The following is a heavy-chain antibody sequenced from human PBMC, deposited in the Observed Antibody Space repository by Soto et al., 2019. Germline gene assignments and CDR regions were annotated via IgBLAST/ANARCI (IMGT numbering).Heavy chain of an antibody. Sequence: QVQLVESGGGVVQPGRSQRLSCAASGFSFSDYGMHWVRQPPGKGLEWVAYTSCDGSKTYYADSVMGRFTISRDNSKNTLFLQMNSLRPEDTAMYYCAKTRTIFGVVSRHYFDYWGQEPWSPSPQ. J-gene: IGHJ4*01. V-gene: IGHV3-30*18. CDR3: AKTRTIFGVVSRHYFDY. CDR2: TSCDGSKT. CDR1: GFSFSDYG. D-gene: IGHD3-3*01.